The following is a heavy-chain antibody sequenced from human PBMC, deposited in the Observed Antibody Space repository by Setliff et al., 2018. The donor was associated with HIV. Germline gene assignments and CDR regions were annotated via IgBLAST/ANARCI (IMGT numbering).Heavy chain of an antibody. CDR2: VYNSGIT. Sequence: LSLTCAVSGGSVSSPSYYWGWIRQPPGKGLEWIGSVYNSGITFKNPSLKSRVSISVDRSGNQFSLRLTSVTAADTAVYYCATCRHRPSNWFDPWGQGTGVTVSS. CDR3: ATCRHRPSNWFDP. J-gene: IGHJ5*02. CDR1: GGSVSSPSYY. V-gene: IGHV4-39*07.